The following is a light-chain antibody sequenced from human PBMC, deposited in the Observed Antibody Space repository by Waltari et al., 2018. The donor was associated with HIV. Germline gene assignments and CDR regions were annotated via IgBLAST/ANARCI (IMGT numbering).Light chain of an antibody. Sequence: QSALTQPPSASGSPGQSVTISCTGTSSDVGGHNYVSWYQQHPGKAPKLMIYEVSKRPSVVPDRFSGSKSGNTASLTVSGLQAEDEADYYCSSYAGSNNFGVFGGGTKLTVL. V-gene: IGLV2-8*01. CDR2: EVS. J-gene: IGLJ2*01. CDR3: SSYAGSNNFGV. CDR1: SSDVGGHNY.